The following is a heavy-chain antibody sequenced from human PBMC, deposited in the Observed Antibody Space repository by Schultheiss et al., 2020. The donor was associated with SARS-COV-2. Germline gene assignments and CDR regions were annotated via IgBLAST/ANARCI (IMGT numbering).Heavy chain of an antibody. V-gene: IGHV3-15*01. D-gene: IGHD4-23*01. CDR3: TTPLITVVTSYYYGMDV. Sequence: GGSLRLSCAASGFTFSNAWMSWVRQAPGKGLEWVGRIKTKTDGGTTHYAAPVKGRFTISRDDSKNTLYLQMNSLKTEDTAVYYCTTPLITVVTSYYYGMDVWGQGTTVTVSS. CDR2: IKTKTDGGTT. CDR1: GFTFSNAW. J-gene: IGHJ6*02.